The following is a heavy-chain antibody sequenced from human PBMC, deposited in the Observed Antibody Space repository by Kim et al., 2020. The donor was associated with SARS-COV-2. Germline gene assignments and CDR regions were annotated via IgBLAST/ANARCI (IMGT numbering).Heavy chain of an antibody. CDR2: ISYDGSNK. J-gene: IGHJ4*01. Sequence: GGSLRLSCAASGFTFSSYGMHWVRQAPGKGLEWVAVISYDGSNKYYVDSVKGRFTISRDNSKNTLYLQMNSLRAEDTAVYYCAKLSAYCGGDCYPLDYWG. CDR1: GFTFSSYG. V-gene: IGHV3-30*18. D-gene: IGHD2-21*02. CDR3: AKLSAYCGGDCYPLDY.